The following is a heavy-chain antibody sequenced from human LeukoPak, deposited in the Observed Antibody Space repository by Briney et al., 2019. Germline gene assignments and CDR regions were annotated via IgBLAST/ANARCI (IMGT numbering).Heavy chain of an antibody. V-gene: IGHV1-18*01. Sequence: ASVKVSCKVPDYMLTSFGVSWVRQAPGQGLEWMGWISPYSANTNYAQNLQGRVTMTTDTSTSTAYMELRSLRSDDTAVYYCARDLCSGGTCYWYYFDYWGQGTLVTVSS. D-gene: IGHD2-15*01. CDR1: DYMLTSFG. CDR3: ARDLCSGGTCYWYYFDY. CDR2: ISPYSANT. J-gene: IGHJ4*02.